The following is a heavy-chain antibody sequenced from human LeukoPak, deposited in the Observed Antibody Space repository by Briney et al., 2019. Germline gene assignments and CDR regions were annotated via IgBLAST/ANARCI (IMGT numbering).Heavy chain of an antibody. Sequence: SETLSLTCAVYGGSFSGYYWSWIRQPPGKGLGWIGEINHSGSTNYNPSLKSRVTISVDTSKNQFSLKLSSVTAADTAVYYCARCGSIFGVVTLWGQGTMVTVSS. CDR2: INHSGST. J-gene: IGHJ3*01. CDR3: ARCGSIFGVVTL. CDR1: GGSFSGYY. D-gene: IGHD3-3*01. V-gene: IGHV4-34*01.